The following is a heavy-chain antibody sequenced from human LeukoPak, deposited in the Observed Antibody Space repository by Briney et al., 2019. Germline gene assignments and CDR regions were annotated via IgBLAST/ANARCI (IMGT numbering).Heavy chain of an antibody. V-gene: IGHV3-43*01. J-gene: IGHJ6*03. D-gene: IGHD1-26*01. CDR3: AKDSVGATTSRYCYYMDV. CDR2: ISWDGGST. Sequence: GGSLRLSCAASGFTFDDYTMHWVRQAPGKGLEWVSLISWDGGSTYYADSVKGRFTISRDNSKNSLYLQMNSLRTEDTALYYCAKDSVGATTSRYCYYMDVWGKGTTVTVSS. CDR1: GFTFDDYT.